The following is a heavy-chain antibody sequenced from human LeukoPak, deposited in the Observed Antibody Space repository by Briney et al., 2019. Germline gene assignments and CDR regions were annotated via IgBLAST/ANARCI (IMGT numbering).Heavy chain of an antibody. D-gene: IGHD1-14*01. V-gene: IGHV3-11*06. J-gene: IGHJ4*02. CDR1: GFTFSDYY. CDR2: ISWDSSYT. Sequence: PGGSLRLSCAASGFTFSDYYMSWIRQAPGRGLEWVSYISWDSSYTSYADSVKGRFTISRDNAKNSLYLQMNSLRVEDTAVYYCSRDGPGDYWGQGTLVTVSS. CDR3: SRDGPGDY.